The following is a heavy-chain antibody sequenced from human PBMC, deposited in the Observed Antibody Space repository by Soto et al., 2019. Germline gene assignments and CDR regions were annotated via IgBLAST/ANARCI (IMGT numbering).Heavy chain of an antibody. CDR3: ARDIGDDSSEIGHGMDV. CDR1: GFTFSSYA. V-gene: IGHV3-30-3*01. D-gene: IGHD3-22*01. J-gene: IGHJ6*02. Sequence: SLRLSCAASGFTFSSYAMHWVRQAPGKGLEWVAVISYDGSNKYYADSVKGRFTISRDNSKNTLYLQMNSLRAEDTAVYYCARDIGDDSSEIGHGMDVWGQGTTVTVSS. CDR2: ISYDGSNK.